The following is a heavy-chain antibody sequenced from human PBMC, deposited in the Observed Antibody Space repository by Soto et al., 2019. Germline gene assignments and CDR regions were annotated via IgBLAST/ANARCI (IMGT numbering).Heavy chain of an antibody. Sequence: QVQLVQSGAEVKKPGASVKLSCKASGYIFTNYNIHWVRQAPGQRLEWMGWINVGNGNTKYSERFQGRVTNTRDTSASTAFIELSSLTSEDTCVYYCSRDQGLGDVWGQGTTVTVSS. D-gene: IGHD3-16*01. CDR2: INVGNGNT. CDR1: GYIFTNYN. V-gene: IGHV1-3*01. J-gene: IGHJ6*02. CDR3: SRDQGLGDV.